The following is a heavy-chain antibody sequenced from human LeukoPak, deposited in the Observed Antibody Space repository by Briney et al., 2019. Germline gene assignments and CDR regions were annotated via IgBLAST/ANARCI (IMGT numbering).Heavy chain of an antibody. V-gene: IGHV4-59*01. CDR3: ARDKRYSSGWAVFDY. J-gene: IGHJ4*02. CDR2: IYYSGST. Sequence: PSETLSLTCTVSGGSISSYYWSWIRQPPGKGLEWIGYIYYSGSTNYNPSLKSRVTISVDTSKNQFSLKLSSVTAADTAVYYCARDKRYSSGWAVFDYWGQGTLVTVSS. CDR1: GGSISSYY. D-gene: IGHD6-19*01.